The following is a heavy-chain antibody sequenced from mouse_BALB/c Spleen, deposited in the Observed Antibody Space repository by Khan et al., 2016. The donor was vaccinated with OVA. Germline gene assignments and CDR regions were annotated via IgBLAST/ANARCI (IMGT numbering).Heavy chain of an antibody. CDR3: ARWFAY. CDR1: GYSITSDYA. J-gene: IGHJ3*01. Sequence: QLQESGPGLVKPSQSLSLTCTVTGYSITSDYAWNWIRQFPGNKLEWMGYITYSGGTSYHPPLKSRISITRDTSKNQFFLRLNSVTTEDSATYYCARWFAYWGQGTLVTVS. V-gene: IGHV3-2*02. CDR2: ITYSGGT.